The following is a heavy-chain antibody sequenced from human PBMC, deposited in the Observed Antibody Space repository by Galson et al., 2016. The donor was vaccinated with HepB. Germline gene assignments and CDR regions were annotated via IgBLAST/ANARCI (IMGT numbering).Heavy chain of an antibody. V-gene: IGHV3-23*01. Sequence: SLRLSCAASGFTFSTYAISWVRQAPGKGLEWVSAISNSGSTTYYADSVKGRFTISRDNSKKTLYRPMNSLRVEDTAVSYCAKEFVATGAVVGAYWGQGTLVTGSS. CDR2: ISNSGSTT. CDR3: AKEFVATGAVVGAY. J-gene: IGHJ4*02. CDR1: GFTFSTYA. D-gene: IGHD2-21*01.